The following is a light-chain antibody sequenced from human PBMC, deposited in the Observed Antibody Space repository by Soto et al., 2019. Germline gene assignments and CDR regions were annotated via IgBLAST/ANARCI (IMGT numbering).Light chain of an antibody. CDR1: QGVTPAY. CDR3: QQYGGSPLFT. J-gene: IGKJ3*01. Sequence: EIVLTQSPGTPSLTPGERATLSCRASQGVTPAYLAWYQHKPGQAPRLLIYGASNRATGIPDRFSGSGSGTDFTLTISRLEPEDFAVYSCQQYGGSPLFTFGPGTRVDFK. V-gene: IGKV3-20*01. CDR2: GAS.